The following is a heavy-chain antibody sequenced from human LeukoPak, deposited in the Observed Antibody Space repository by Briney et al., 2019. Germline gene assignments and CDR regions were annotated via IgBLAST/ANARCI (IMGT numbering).Heavy chain of an antibody. V-gene: IGHV1-69*06. CDR3: ARGKRIQLWPLVDY. CDR1: GATFSSCA. CDR2: IIPIFGTA. D-gene: IGHD5-18*01. Sequence: SVKVSCKASGATFSSCAISWVRQAPGQGLEWMGGIIPIFGTANYAQKFQGRVTITADKSTSTAYMELSSLRSEDTAVYYCARGKRIQLWPLVDYWGQGTLVTVSS. J-gene: IGHJ4*02.